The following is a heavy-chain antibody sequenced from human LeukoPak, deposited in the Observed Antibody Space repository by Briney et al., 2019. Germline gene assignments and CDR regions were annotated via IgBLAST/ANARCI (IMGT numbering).Heavy chain of an antibody. CDR3: ARAFLCRFDP. D-gene: IGHD3-3*01. Sequence: SQTLSLTCTVSGGSISSGSYYWSWIRQPAGKGLEWIGRIYSSGSTNYNPSLKSRVTISVDTSKNQFSLKLSSVTAADTAVYYCARAFLCRFDPWGQGTLVTVSS. CDR2: IYSSGST. J-gene: IGHJ5*02. CDR1: GGSISSGSYY. V-gene: IGHV4-61*02.